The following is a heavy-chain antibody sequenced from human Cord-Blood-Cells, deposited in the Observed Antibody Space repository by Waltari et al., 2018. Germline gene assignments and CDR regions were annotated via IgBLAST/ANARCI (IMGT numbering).Heavy chain of an antibody. V-gene: IGHV4-39*01. D-gene: IGHD2-21*01. CDR1: GGSISSSSYY. Sequence: QLQLQESGPGLVKPSETLSLTCTVSGGSISSSSYYWGWIRQPPGKGLAWIGSIYSSGSTYYNPSLKSRVTISVDTSKNQFSLKLSSVTAADTAVYYCARRHKYFDLWGRGTLVTVSS. CDR3: ARRHKYFDL. J-gene: IGHJ2*01. CDR2: IYSSGST.